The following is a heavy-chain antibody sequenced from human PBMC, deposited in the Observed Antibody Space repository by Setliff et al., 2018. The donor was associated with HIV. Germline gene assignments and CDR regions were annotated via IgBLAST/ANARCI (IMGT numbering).Heavy chain of an antibody. D-gene: IGHD2-15*01. J-gene: IGHJ5*02. Sequence: SETLSLTCTVSGASITSSYWTWIRQSPGRGLEYLGYIYYSGDSNYSPSLKSRLSMSLDASTSQFSLRLNSLTAADTAMYYCARRRCSAASCPDNSWNWLDPWGQGTLVTVSS. CDR1: GASITSSY. CDR3: ARRRCSAASCPDNSWNWLDP. CDR2: IYYSGDS. V-gene: IGHV4-59*08.